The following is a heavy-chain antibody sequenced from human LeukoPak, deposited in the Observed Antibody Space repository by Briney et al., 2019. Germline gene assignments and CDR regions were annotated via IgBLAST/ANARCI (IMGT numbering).Heavy chain of an antibody. D-gene: IGHD3-10*01. CDR3: ARGGLTMVRGVISPGAYYMDV. Sequence: GASVKVSCKASGYTFTSYGISWVRQPPGQGLEWMGWISAYNGNTKYAQKLQGRVTMTTDTSTSTAYMELRSLRSDDTAVYYCARGGLTMVRGVISPGAYYMDVWGKGTTVTVSS. CDR2: ISAYNGNT. CDR1: GYTFTSYG. J-gene: IGHJ6*03. V-gene: IGHV1-18*01.